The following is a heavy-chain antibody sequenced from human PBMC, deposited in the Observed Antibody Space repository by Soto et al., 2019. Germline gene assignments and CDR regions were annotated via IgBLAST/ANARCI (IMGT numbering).Heavy chain of an antibody. D-gene: IGHD3-10*01. CDR3: ARNMAY. CDR1: GGSISNSRDY. V-gene: IGHV4-39*07. J-gene: IGHJ4*02. Sequence: SETLSLTCSVSGGSISNSRDYWGWIRQPPGKGLEWIATIYYSGSTRYNPSLNSRVTISVDTSKNQFSLNLRSVTAADTAVYYCARNMAYWGQGTLVTVSS. CDR2: IYYSGST.